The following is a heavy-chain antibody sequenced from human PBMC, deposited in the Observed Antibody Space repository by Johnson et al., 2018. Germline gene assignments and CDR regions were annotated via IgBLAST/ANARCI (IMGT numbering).Heavy chain of an antibody. Sequence: VQLVETGGGLVQHGGSLRLSCAASGVTVSSNYMSWVRQAPGKGLEWVSVIYSGCSTYYADSVKGRFTISRDNSKNTLYLQMNSLRAEDKAVYYCARGYYDTRGGAFDSWGQGTMVTVSS. CDR3: ARGYYDTRGGAFDS. CDR2: IYSGCST. J-gene: IGHJ3*02. D-gene: IGHD3-22*01. V-gene: IGHV3-66*02. CDR1: GVTVSSNY.